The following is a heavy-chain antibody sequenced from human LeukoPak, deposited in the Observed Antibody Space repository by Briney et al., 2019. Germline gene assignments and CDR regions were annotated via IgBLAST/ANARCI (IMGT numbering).Heavy chain of an antibody. J-gene: IGHJ3*02. CDR2: ISAYNGNT. V-gene: IGHV1-18*01. Sequence: ASVKVSCKASGYTFTRYGISWVRQAPGQGLEWMGWISAYNGNTNYAQKLQGRVTMATDTSTSTVYMELRSLRSDDTAVYYCARDYYDSSIDVFDIWGQGTMVTVSS. CDR1: GYTFTRYG. D-gene: IGHD3-22*01. CDR3: ARDYYDSSIDVFDI.